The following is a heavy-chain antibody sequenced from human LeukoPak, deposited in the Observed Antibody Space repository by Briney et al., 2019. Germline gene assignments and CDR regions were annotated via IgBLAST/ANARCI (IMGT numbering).Heavy chain of an antibody. V-gene: IGHV3-30-3*01. CDR1: GFTFSGYA. J-gene: IGHJ6*02. CDR2: ISFDGSNK. CDR3: ARGRVAGTSYYYGMDV. D-gene: IGHD6-19*01. Sequence: GGPLRLSCAASGFTFSGYAMHWVRQAPGKGLEWVAVISFDGSNKYYADSVKGRFTISRDNSKNTLYLQMNSLRAEDTAVYYCARGRVAGTSYYYGMDVWGQGTTVTVSS.